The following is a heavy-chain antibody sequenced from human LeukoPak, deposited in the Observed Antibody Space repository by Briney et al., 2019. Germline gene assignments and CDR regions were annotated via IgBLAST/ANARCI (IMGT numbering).Heavy chain of an antibody. Sequence: SETLSLTCAVSGGSISSGGYSWGWIRQPPGKGLKWIGYIYHSGSTYYNPSLKSRVTISVGRSKNQFSLKLSSVTAADTAVYYCARVGSGGDYEPWGQGTLVTVSS. V-gene: IGHV4-30-2*01. J-gene: IGHJ5*02. CDR3: ARVGSGGDYEP. CDR2: IYHSGST. D-gene: IGHD4-17*01. CDR1: GGSISSGGYS.